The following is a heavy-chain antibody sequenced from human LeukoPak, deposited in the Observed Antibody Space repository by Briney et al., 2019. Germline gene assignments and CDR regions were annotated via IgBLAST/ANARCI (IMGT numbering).Heavy chain of an antibody. V-gene: IGHV1-69*13. CDR2: IIPIFGTA. CDR1: GGTFSSYA. Sequence: SVKVSCKASGGTFSSYAISWVRQAPGQGLEWMGGIIPIFGTANYAQKFQGRVTITADESTSTAYMELSSLRSEDTAVYYCARAHVDTAMLYYFDYWGQGTLVTVSS. CDR3: ARAHVDTAMLYYFDY. D-gene: IGHD5-18*01. J-gene: IGHJ4*02.